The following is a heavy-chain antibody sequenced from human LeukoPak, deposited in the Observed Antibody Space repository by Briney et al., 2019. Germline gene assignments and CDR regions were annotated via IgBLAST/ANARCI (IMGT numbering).Heavy chain of an antibody. J-gene: IGHJ4*02. Sequence: SVKVSCKASGGTFSSYAISWVRQAPGQGLEWMGGIIPIFGTANYAQKFQGRVTITTDESTSTAYMELSSLRSEDTAVYYCASGGRDYYDSSGCYFDYWGQGTLVTVSS. CDR1: GGTFSSYA. D-gene: IGHD3-22*01. V-gene: IGHV1-69*05. CDR2: IIPIFGTA. CDR3: ASGGRDYYDSSGCYFDY.